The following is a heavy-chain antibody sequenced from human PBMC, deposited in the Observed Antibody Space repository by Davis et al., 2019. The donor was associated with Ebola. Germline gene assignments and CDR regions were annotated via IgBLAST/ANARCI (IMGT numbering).Heavy chain of an antibody. Sequence: GGSLRLSCAASGFTFDDYAMHWVRQAPGKGLEWVANIKQDGSEKHYVDSVKGRFTISRDNAKNSLYLQMNSLRDEDTAVYYCAREIGWLQLGLDYWGQGTLVTVPS. CDR2: IKQDGSEK. J-gene: IGHJ4*02. CDR3: AREIGWLQLGLDY. CDR1: GFTFDDYA. D-gene: IGHD5-24*01. V-gene: IGHV3-7*01.